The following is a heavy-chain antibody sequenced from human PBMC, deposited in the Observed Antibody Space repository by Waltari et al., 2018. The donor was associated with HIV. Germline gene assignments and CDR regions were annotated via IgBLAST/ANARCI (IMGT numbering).Heavy chain of an antibody. CDR1: RDVFTNFS. D-gene: IGHD5-12*01. J-gene: IGHJ4*02. CDR2: ITPVFGTT. CDR3: AASPERPGFEAPLFFFDY. V-gene: IGHV1-69*13. Sequence: VQLVQSGAEMKKPGSSVRVSCKCSRDVFTNFSVNWLRQAPGQRPEWMAGITPVFGTTDYARKFRGRVTLSADKSASTIYMDLRSLSSGDTAVYYCAASPERPGFEAPLFFFDYWGQGTLITVSS.